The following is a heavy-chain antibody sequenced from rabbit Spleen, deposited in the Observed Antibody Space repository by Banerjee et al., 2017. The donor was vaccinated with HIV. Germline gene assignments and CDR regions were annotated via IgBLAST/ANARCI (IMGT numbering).Heavy chain of an antibody. CDR3: ARGGSGNYGYAMNL. D-gene: IGHD6-1*01. J-gene: IGHJ6*01. V-gene: IGHV1S40*01. CDR2: IYSGNSGYT. CDR1: GFSFGSNDY. Sequence: QSLDESGGGLVKPGASLTVTCTASGFSFGSNDYMCWVRQAPGKGLEWIACIYSGNSGYTYYATWATGRFTISKTSSTTVTLQVTSLTVADTATYFCARGGSGNYGYAMNLWGAGTLVTVS.